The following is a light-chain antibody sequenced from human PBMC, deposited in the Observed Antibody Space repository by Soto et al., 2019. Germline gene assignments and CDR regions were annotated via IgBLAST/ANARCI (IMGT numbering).Light chain of an antibody. CDR1: QSVSSS. CDR2: DPS. J-gene: IGKJ4*02. CDR3: QQYNNWPPLT. V-gene: IGKV3-15*01. Sequence: EIVMTQSPATLSVSPGDTATLSCRARQSVSSSLAWYQQIPGQAPRLLLYDPSTRATGIPATFGGSGSGTEFTLTISSLQSEDFAVYYCQQYNNWPPLTFGGGNKVELK.